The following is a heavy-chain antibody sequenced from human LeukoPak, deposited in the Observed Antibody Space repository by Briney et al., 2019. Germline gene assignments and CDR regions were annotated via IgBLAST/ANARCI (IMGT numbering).Heavy chain of an antibody. Sequence: GGSLRLSCTASGFTFGDFAMSWFRQAPGKGLEWVGFIRSKAYGGTSKAYGGTTEYAASVKGRFTISRDDSKSIAYLQMNSLKTEDTAVYYCTRAAEQQLVHPYYYYYMDVWGKGTTVTVSS. D-gene: IGHD6-13*01. V-gene: IGHV3-49*03. CDR1: GFTFGDFA. J-gene: IGHJ6*03. CDR2: IRSKAYGGTSKAYGGTT. CDR3: TRAAEQQLVHPYYYYYMDV.